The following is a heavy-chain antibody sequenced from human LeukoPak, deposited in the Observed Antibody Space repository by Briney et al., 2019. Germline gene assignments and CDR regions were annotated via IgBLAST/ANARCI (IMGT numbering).Heavy chain of an antibody. CDR3: ARRVVVVPAAMPESENWFDP. V-gene: IGHV3-7*03. Sequence: GGSLRLSCAASGFTFSSYWMSWVREAPGKGLEWVANIKQDGSEKYYVDSVKGRFTISRDNAKNSLYLQMNSLRAEDTAVYYCARRVVVVPAAMPESENWFDPWVQGTLVTVSS. D-gene: IGHD2-2*01. J-gene: IGHJ5*02. CDR2: IKQDGSEK. CDR1: GFTFSSYW.